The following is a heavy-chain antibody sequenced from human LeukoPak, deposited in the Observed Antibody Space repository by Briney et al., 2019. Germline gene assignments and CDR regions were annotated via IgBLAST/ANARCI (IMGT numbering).Heavy chain of an antibody. Sequence: SSETLSLTCTVSGGSISSGSYYWSWIRQPAGKGLEWIGRIYTSGSTNYNPSLKSRVTISVDTSKNQFSLKLSSVTAADTAVYYCARAAGDILTGYYVDPWGQGTLVTVSS. J-gene: IGHJ5*02. V-gene: IGHV4-61*02. CDR1: GGSISSGSYY. D-gene: IGHD3-9*01. CDR2: IYTSGST. CDR3: ARAAGDILTGYYVDP.